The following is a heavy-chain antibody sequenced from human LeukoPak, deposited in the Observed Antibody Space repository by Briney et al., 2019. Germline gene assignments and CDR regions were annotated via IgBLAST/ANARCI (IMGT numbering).Heavy chain of an antibody. J-gene: IGHJ4*02. D-gene: IGHD5-24*01. CDR3: AANPHRDGPLNS. CDR2: INQSGSI. CDR1: SGSCSAYY. V-gene: IGHV4-34*01. Sequence: SEALSLTCTVYSGSCSAYYWSWIRRPPGKGLEWIGEINQSGSINYNPSLESRVTMSVDTSKNQLSLRLNSLTAADTAVYYCAANPHRDGPLNSWGQGTLVTVSS.